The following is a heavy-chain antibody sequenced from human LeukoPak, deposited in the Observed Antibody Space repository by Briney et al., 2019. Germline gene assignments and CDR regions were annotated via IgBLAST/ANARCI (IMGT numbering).Heavy chain of an antibody. J-gene: IGHJ4*02. CDR2: IYYSGST. D-gene: IGHD5-12*01. Sequence: SETLSLTCTVSGGSISGYYWSWIRQPPGKGLEWIGYIYYSGSTNYNPSLKSRVTISVDTSKNQFSLKLSSVTAADTAVYYCARGLGIVAPLDYWGQGTLVTVSS. CDR3: ARGLGIVAPLDY. CDR1: GGSISGYY. V-gene: IGHV4-59*01.